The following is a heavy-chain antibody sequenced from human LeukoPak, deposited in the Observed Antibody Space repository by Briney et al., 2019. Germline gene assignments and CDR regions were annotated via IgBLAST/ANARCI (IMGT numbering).Heavy chain of an antibody. CDR1: GYSFTSYW. Sequence: GESLKISCKGSGYSFTSYWIGWVRQMPGKGLEWMGIIYPGDSDTRYSPSFQGQVTISADKSISTAYLQWSSLKASDTAMYYCARSTYDYGDSGGPYYYYYYGMDVWGQGTTVTVPS. D-gene: IGHD4-17*01. V-gene: IGHV5-51*01. J-gene: IGHJ6*02. CDR2: IYPGDSDT. CDR3: ARSTYDYGDSGGPYYYYYYGMDV.